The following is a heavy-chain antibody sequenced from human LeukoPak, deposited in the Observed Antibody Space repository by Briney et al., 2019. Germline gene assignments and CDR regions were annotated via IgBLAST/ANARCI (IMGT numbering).Heavy chain of an antibody. CDR3: ADWNYVRY. J-gene: IGHJ4*02. CDR2: IGGSGGDT. V-gene: IGHV3-23*01. Sequence: AGGSLRLSCVVSGFTFSNYAMTWVRQAPGKGLEWVSSIGGSGGDTHYADSVKGRFTISRDNFKNTLYLQMNSLRAEDTALYYCADWNYVRYWGQGTLVTVSS. D-gene: IGHD1-7*01. CDR1: GFTFSNYA.